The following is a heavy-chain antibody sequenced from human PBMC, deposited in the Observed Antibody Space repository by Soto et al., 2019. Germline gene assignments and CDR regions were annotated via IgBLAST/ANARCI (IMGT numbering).Heavy chain of an antibody. J-gene: IGHJ5*02. CDR1: GYTFTSYD. D-gene: IGHD6-19*01. V-gene: IGHV1-8*01. CDR2: MNPSTANT. CDR3: ARGRIIVAGGFDP. Sequence: QVQLVQSGAEVKKPGASVKVSCKASGYTFTSYDIIWVRQATGQGLEWMGWMNPSTANTDSAEKFQGRLTMTRNTSISTVYMELSSLSFEDTAVYYCARGRIIVAGGFDPWGQGTLVTVSS.